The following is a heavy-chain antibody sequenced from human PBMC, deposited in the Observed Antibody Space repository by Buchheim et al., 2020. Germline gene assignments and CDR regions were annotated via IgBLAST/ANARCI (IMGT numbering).Heavy chain of an antibody. J-gene: IGHJ6*03. CDR2: ISYDGSNK. CDR3: AKAGSRRQYYDFWSGYYDPYYYYYMDV. CDR1: GFTFSSYG. V-gene: IGHV3-30*18. Sequence: QVQLVESGGGVVQPGRSLRLSCAASGFTFSSYGMHWVRQAPGKGLEWVAVISYDGSNKYYADSVKGRFTISRDNSKNTLYLQMNSLRAEDTAVYYCAKAGSRRQYYDFWSGYYDPYYYYYMDVWGKGTT. D-gene: IGHD3-3*01.